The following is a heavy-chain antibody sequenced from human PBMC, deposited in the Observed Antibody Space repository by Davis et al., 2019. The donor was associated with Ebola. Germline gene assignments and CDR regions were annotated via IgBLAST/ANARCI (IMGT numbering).Heavy chain of an antibody. CDR3: ASGYSSGWGFDY. Sequence: SVKVSCKASGGTFSSYAISWVRQAPGQGLEWMGRIIPILGIANYAQKFQGRVTITADKSTSTAYMELSSLRSEDTAVYYCASGYSSGWGFDYWGQGTLVTVSS. J-gene: IGHJ4*02. D-gene: IGHD6-19*01. CDR1: GGTFSSYA. CDR2: IIPILGIA. V-gene: IGHV1-69*04.